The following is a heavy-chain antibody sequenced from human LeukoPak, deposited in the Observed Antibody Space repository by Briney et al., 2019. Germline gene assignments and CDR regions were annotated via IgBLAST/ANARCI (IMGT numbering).Heavy chain of an antibody. Sequence: SGGSLRLSCVGSGFTFTTYWMSWVRQAPGKGLEWVATIKQDGGEIYYVDSVRGRFTIARDNTKNSMFLQMNILRAEDTAVYYCARVSLYYDSGGHSEYFDCWGQGTLVTVSS. V-gene: IGHV3-7*01. J-gene: IGHJ4*02. CDR3: ARVSLYYDSGGHSEYFDC. CDR1: GFTFTTYW. CDR2: IKQDGGEI. D-gene: IGHD3-22*01.